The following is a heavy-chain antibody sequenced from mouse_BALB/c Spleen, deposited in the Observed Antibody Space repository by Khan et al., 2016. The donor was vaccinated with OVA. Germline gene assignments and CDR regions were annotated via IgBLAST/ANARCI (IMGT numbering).Heavy chain of an antibody. Sequence: EVKLQESGPGLVKPSQSLSLTCTVTGYSITTDYVWNWIRQFPGNKLEWMGYISYSGNTKYNPSLKSRISITRDTSKNQFFLQLKSVTTEDTARYYCARVYGGDFDYWGQGTTLTVSS. D-gene: IGHD1-1*01. CDR3: ARVYGGDFDY. V-gene: IGHV3-2*02. CDR1: GYSITTDYV. CDR2: ISYSGNT. J-gene: IGHJ2*01.